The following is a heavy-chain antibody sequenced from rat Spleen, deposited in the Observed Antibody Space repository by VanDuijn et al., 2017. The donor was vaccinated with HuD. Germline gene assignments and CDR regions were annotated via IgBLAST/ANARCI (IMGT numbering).Heavy chain of an antibody. CDR2: ISYDGGST. CDR3: TTGKITIAAISDY. V-gene: IGHV5-20*01. Sequence: EVQLVESGGGLVQPGRSMKLSCAASGFTFSNYGMAWVRQAPKKGLEWVAYISYDGGSTYYRDSVKGRFTISRDNAKSTLYLQMDSLRSEDTATYYCTTGKITIAAISDYWGQGVMVTVSS. CDR1: GFTFSNYG. D-gene: IGHD1-2*01. J-gene: IGHJ2*01.